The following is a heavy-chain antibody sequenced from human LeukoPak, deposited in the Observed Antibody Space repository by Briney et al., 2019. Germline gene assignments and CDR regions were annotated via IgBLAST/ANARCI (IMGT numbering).Heavy chain of an antibody. CDR2: IIPVLNIA. J-gene: IGHJ4*02. Sequence: GASVKVSCKASGGTFSSYAISWVRQAPGQGLEWMGRIIPVLNIANYAQKFQGRATITADKSTSTAYMELSSLRSEDTAVYYCARGGPLGVVTHHFDFWGQGTLVTVSS. D-gene: IGHD3-3*01. V-gene: IGHV1-69*04. CDR3: ARGGPLGVVTHHFDF. CDR1: GGTFSSYA.